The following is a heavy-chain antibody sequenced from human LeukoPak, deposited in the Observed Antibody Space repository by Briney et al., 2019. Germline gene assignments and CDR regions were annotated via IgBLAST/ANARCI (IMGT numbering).Heavy chain of an antibody. CDR3: ARMTTVTPYYFDY. Sequence: PSETLSLTCAVYGESFSGYYWSWIRQPPGKGLEWIGEINHSGSTNYNPSLKSRVTISVDTSKNQFSLKLSSVTAADTAVYYCARMTTVTPYYFDYWGQGTLVTVSS. CDR2: INHSGST. V-gene: IGHV4-34*01. D-gene: IGHD4-4*01. CDR1: GESFSGYY. J-gene: IGHJ4*02.